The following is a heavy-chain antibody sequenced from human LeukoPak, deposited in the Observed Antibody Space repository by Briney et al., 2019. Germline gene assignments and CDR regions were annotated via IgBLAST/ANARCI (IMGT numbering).Heavy chain of an antibody. Sequence: GGSLRLSCAASGFTFSSYAMSWVRQAPGRGLEWVSSISRTSTYIYYADSVKGRFTISRDNAKNSLYLQMNSLRAEDTAVYYCARDPDYYGSGSYYNHYFDYWGQGTLVTVSS. CDR1: GFTFSSYA. CDR3: ARDPDYYGSGSYYNHYFDY. V-gene: IGHV3-21*01. J-gene: IGHJ4*02. CDR2: ISRTSTYI. D-gene: IGHD3-10*01.